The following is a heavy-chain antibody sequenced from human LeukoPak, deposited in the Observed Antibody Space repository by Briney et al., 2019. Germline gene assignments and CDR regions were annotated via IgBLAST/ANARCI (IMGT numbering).Heavy chain of an antibody. V-gene: IGHV4-4*07. J-gene: IGHJ4*02. CDR3: ARGHRDGYNYEIRY. CDR1: GGSISSYY. Sequence: SETLSLTCTVSGGSISSYYWSWIRQPAGKGLEWIGRIYTSGSTNYNPSLKSRVTMSVDTSKNQFSLKLSSVTAADTAVYYCARGHRDGYNYEIRYWGQGTLVTVSS. CDR2: IYTSGST. D-gene: IGHD5-24*01.